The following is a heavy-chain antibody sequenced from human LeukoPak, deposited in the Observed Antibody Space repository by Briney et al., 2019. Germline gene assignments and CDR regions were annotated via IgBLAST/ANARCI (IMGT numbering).Heavy chain of an antibody. CDR3: TRDPQYSSGWYGGIY. J-gene: IGHJ4*02. CDR2: ISGSGDST. D-gene: IGHD6-19*01. V-gene: IGHV3-23*01. Sequence: GGSLRLSCAASGFIFSSYTMSWVRQAPGKGLEWVSVISGSGDSTGYADSVKGRFTISRDNSKNTVYLQMNSLRVEDTAVYYCTRDPQYSSGWYGGIYWGQGTLVTVSS. CDR1: GFIFSSYT.